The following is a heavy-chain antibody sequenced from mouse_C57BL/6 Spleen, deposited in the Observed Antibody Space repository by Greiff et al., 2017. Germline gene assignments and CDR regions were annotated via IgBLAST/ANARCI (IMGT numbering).Heavy chain of an antibody. V-gene: IGHV14-3*01. J-gene: IGHJ4*01. Sequence: VQLQQSVAELVRPGASVKLSCTASGFTFKNYYMHWVKQRPEQGLEWIGRIDPASGNTKYATKFQGKAAITAYTSSNTAYLQLSSLTSEDTAIYYGATRVPPYDYAMDYWGQGTSVTVSS. CDR2: IDPASGNT. CDR3: ATRVPPYDYAMDY. D-gene: IGHD3-3*01. CDR1: GFTFKNYY.